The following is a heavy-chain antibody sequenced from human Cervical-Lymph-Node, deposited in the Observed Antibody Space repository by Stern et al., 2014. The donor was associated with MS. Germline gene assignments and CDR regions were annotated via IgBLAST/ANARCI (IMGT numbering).Heavy chain of an antibody. CDR2: IQNVGST. J-gene: IGHJ4*02. CDR3: ARDTSSPERSDW. CDR1: GFTVSRDY. Sequence: VQLVESGGGVIQPGGSLRLSCTASGFTVSRDYMTWVRQAPGKGLEWVSLIQNVGSTFYTDSVKGRFTISRDDSKNTVYLHMTSLRAEDTAMYYCARDTSSPERSDWWGQGTLVTVSS. D-gene: IGHD1-1*01. V-gene: IGHV3-53*01.